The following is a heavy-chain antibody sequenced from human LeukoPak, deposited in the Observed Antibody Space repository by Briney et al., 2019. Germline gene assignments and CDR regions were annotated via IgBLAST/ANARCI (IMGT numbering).Heavy chain of an antibody. CDR2: INPSGGTT. D-gene: IGHD3-22*01. V-gene: IGHV1-46*01. J-gene: IGHJ4*02. CDR3: ARSLTGYYDSSGF. Sequence: ASVKVSCKASGYTFTSYYMHWVRQAPGQGLEWMGIINPSGGTTSYAQKFQGRVTMTRDTSTSTIYMELSSLRSEDTAVYYCARSLTGYYDSSGFWGQGTLVTVSS. CDR1: GYTFTSYY.